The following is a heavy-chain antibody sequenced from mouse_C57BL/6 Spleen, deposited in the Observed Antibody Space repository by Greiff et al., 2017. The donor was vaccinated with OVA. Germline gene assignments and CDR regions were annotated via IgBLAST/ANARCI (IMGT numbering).Heavy chain of an antibody. J-gene: IGHJ1*03. Sequence: QVQLKESGAELVKPGASVKLSCKASGYTFTEYTIHWVKQRSGQGLEWIGWFYPGSGSIKYNEKFKDKATLTADKSSSTVYMELSRFTSEDAAVYFCAKHEDYAQYFDVWGTGTTVTVAS. CDR1: GYTFTEYT. V-gene: IGHV1-62-2*01. D-gene: IGHD2-12*01. CDR3: AKHEDYAQYFDV. CDR2: FYPGSGSI.